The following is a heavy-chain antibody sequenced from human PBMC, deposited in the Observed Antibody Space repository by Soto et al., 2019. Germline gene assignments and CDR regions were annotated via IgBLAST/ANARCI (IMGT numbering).Heavy chain of an antibody. CDR2: IIPIFGTA. V-gene: IGHV1-69*13. CDR3: ARSPSAVSSFDY. J-gene: IGHJ4*02. Sequence: GASVKVSCKASGGTFSSYASSWVRQAPGQGLEWMGGIIPIFGTANYAQKFQGRVTITADESTSTAYMELSSLRSEDTAVYYCARSPSAVSSFDYWGQGTLVTVSS. CDR1: GGTFSSYA.